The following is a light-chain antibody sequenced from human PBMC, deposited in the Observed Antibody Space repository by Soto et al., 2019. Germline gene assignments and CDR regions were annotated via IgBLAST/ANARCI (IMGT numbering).Light chain of an antibody. Sequence: EVVMRQSPATLSVSPWERATLSCRASQSVGSNLAWYQQKPGQAPRLLIYGASTRATDIPARFSGSGSGTEFTLTISSLQSEDFVVYFCQQSDNWPLTFGGGTKVDIK. V-gene: IGKV3-15*01. CDR2: GAS. CDR3: QQSDNWPLT. J-gene: IGKJ4*01. CDR1: QSVGSN.